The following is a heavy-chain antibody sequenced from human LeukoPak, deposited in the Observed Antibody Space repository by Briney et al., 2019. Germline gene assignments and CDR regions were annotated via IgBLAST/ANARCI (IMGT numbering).Heavy chain of an antibody. J-gene: IGHJ6*02. CDR3: ARGESSGWSNLGYYYGMDV. V-gene: IGHV3-74*01. Sequence: GGSLRLSCAASGFTFSSYWMHWVRQAPGKGLVWVSRINSDGSSTSYADSVKGRFTISRDNAKNTLYLQMNSLRAEDTAVYYCARGESSGWSNLGYYYGMDVWGQGTTVTVSS. D-gene: IGHD6-19*01. CDR2: INSDGSST. CDR1: GFTFSSYW.